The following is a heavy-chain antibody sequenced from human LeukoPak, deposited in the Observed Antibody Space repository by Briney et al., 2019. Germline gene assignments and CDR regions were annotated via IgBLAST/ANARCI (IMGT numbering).Heavy chain of an antibody. V-gene: IGHV4-34*01. J-gene: IGHJ4*02. CDR3: ARHGSKQQLVFHRLSSGKYYFDY. CDR2: INHSGST. CDR1: GGSFSGYY. Sequence: SETLSLTCAVYGGSFSGYYWSWIRQPPEKGLECIGEINHSGSTNYNPSLKSRVTISVDTSKNQFSLKLSSVTAADTAVYYCARHGSKQQLVFHRLSSGKYYFDYWGQGTLVTVSS. D-gene: IGHD6-13*01.